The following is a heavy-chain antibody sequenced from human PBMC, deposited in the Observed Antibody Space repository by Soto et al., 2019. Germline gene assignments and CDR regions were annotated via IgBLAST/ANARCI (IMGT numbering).Heavy chain of an antibody. J-gene: IGHJ4*02. CDR2: ISSSSSYI. CDR3: ARGPSRYEGSDY. Sequence: EVQLVESGGGLVKPGGSLRLSCAASGFTFSSYSMNWVRQAQGKGLEWVSSISSSSSYIYYADSVKGRFTISRDNAKNSLYLQMNSLRAEDTAVYYCARGPSRYEGSDYWGQGTLVTVSS. D-gene: IGHD3-3*01. CDR1: GFTFSSYS. V-gene: IGHV3-21*01.